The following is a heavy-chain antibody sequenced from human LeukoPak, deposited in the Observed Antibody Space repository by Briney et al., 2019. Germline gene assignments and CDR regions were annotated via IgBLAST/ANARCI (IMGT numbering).Heavy chain of an antibody. CDR2: ISAYNGNT. V-gene: IGHV1-18*01. D-gene: IGHD3-16*01. CDR3: ARGSSYVWGSSNSWFDP. J-gene: IGHJ5*02. Sequence: VASVKVSCKASGYTFTSYGISWVRQAPGQGLEWMGWISAYNGNTNYAQKLQGRVTMTKDTSTSTAYMELRSLRSDDTAVYYCARGSSYVWGSSNSWFDPWGQGTLVTVSS. CDR1: GYTFTSYG.